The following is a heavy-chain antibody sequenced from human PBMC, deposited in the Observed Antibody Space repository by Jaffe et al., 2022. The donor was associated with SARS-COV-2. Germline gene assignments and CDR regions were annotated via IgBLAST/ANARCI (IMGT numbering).Heavy chain of an antibody. J-gene: IGHJ4*02. Sequence: EVQVVESGGGLVQPGGSLRLSCAASGFTVSSHYMSWVRQAPGEGLEWVSGIYSGSTTYYADAVKGRFTISRDNSKNTLYLQMNSLRAEDTAVYYCARRREANPGSGYYDFWGQGTLVTVSS. CDR2: IYSGSTT. V-gene: IGHV3-66*02. D-gene: IGHD3-22*01. CDR3: ARRREANPGSGYYDF. CDR1: GFTVSSHY.